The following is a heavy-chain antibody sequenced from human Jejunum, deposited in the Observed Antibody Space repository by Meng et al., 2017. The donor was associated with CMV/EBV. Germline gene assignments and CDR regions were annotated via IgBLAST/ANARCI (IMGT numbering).Heavy chain of an antibody. V-gene: IGHV1-8*01. D-gene: IGHD2-15*01. J-gene: IGHJ6*02. CDR3: ASHQQFCSGGSCYSLGYYYGMDV. CDR2: MNPNNGNT. Sequence: NWVRPAPGQGLEWMGWMNPNNGNTGYAQKFQGRFTMTWNTSIGTAYMELSSLRSEDTAIYYCASHQQFCSGGSCYSLGYYYGMDVWGQGTTVTVSS.